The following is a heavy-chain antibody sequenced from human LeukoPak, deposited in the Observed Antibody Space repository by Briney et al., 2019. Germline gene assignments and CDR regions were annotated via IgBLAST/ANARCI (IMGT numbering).Heavy chain of an antibody. D-gene: IGHD2-15*01. CDR3: ASGYCSGGHCYSVYFQH. V-gene: IGHV3-53*01. CDR2: IHSGGNT. CDR1: GFTVSSNY. Sequence: GGSLRLSSAASGFTVSSNYMSWVRQAPGKGLEWVSVIHSGGNTYYADSVKGRFTISRDNSKNTLYLQMNSLRAEDTAVYYCASGYCSGGHCYSVYFQHWGQGTLVTVSS. J-gene: IGHJ1*01.